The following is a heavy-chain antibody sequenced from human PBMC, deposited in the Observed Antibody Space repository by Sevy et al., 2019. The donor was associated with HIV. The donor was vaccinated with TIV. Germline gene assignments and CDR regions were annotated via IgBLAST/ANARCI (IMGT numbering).Heavy chain of an antibody. J-gene: IGHJ6*02. Sequence: GGYLRLSCVASGFTFSSYWMSWVRQAPGKGLEWVANIKQDGSEKYYVDSVKGRFTMSRDNAKNSLYLQMNSLRAEDTAVYYCARADSSNTGYYYGMDVWGQGTTVTVSS. CDR1: GFTFSSYW. V-gene: IGHV3-7*04. D-gene: IGHD6-13*01. CDR2: IKQDGSEK. CDR3: ARADSSNTGYYYGMDV.